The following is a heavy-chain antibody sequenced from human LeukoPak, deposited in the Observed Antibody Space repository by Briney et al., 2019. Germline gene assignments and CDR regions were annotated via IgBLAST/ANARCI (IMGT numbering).Heavy chain of an antibody. D-gene: IGHD3-22*01. CDR1: GFTFSSYE. Sequence: GGSLRLSCAASGFTFSSYEMNWVRQAPGKGLEWVSAISGSGGSTYYADSVKGRFTISRDNSRNTLYLQMNSLRAEDTAVYYCAKGQNYYDSSGYYYWGQGILVTVSS. J-gene: IGHJ4*02. CDR2: ISGSGGST. V-gene: IGHV3-23*01. CDR3: AKGQNYYDSSGYYY.